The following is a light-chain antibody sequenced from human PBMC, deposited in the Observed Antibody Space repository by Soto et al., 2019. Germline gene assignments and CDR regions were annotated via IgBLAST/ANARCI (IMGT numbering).Light chain of an antibody. CDR1: NIGSES. J-gene: IGLJ2*01. Sequence: SYELTQSPSVSVAPGQTARITCGGNNIGSESVHWYQKKPGQAPVLVVYDDSDRPSGIPERFSGSNSGNTATLTISRVEAGDEADYYCQVWDRSSDHRGVFGGGTKVTVL. CDR3: QVWDRSSDHRGV. CDR2: DDS. V-gene: IGLV3-21*02.